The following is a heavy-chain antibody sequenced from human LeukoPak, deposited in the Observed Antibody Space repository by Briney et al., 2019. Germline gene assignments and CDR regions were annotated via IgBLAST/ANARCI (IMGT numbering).Heavy chain of an antibody. CDR2: FSTYNGDT. Sequence: ASVKVSCKASGYTFTNYGINWVRQAPGQRPEWMGWFSTYNGDTKYAQKLKGRVTLTADTLTSTAYMELRTLISDDTATYYCAIGQGVITWGGADVYDVWGQGTAVIVSS. CDR1: GYTFTNYG. D-gene: IGHD3-16*01. J-gene: IGHJ3*01. V-gene: IGHV1-18*01. CDR3: AIGQGVITWGGADVYDV.